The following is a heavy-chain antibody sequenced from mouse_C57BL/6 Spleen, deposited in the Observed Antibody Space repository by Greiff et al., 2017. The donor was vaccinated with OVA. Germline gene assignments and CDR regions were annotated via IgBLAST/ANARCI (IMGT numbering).Heavy chain of an antibody. CDR3: TRSDYYGSSYGYFDV. V-gene: IGHV1-15*01. D-gene: IGHD1-1*01. Sequence: VKLVESGAELVRPGASVTLSCKASGYTFTDYEMHWVKQTPVHGLEWIGAIDPETGGTAYNQKFKGKAILTAAKSSSTAYMELRSRTSEDSAVYYCTRSDYYGSSYGYFDVWGTGTTVTVSS. CDR2: IDPETGGT. CDR1: GYTFTDYE. J-gene: IGHJ1*03.